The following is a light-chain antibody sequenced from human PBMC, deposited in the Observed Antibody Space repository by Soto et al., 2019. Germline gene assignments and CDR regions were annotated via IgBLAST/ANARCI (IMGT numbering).Light chain of an antibody. CDR2: GNS. Sequence: QSVLTQPPSVSGAPGQRVSISYTGSSTNIGAGYDVHWYQQLPGTAPKLLIYGNSNRPSGVPDRFSGSKSGTSASLAITGLQAENQADYYCQSYDSSVSDLNYVFGTGTKLTVL. CDR1: STNIGAGYD. J-gene: IGLJ1*01. CDR3: QSYDSSVSDLNYV. V-gene: IGLV1-40*01.